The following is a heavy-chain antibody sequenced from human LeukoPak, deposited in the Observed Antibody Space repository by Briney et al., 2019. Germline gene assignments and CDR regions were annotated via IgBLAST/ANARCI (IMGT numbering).Heavy chain of an antibody. CDR1: GFTFGDYA. CDR3: ARDKIVGATHLDY. J-gene: IGHJ4*02. V-gene: IGHV3-7*01. D-gene: IGHD1-26*01. CDR2: INQDGSEI. Sequence: GGSLRLSCTTSGFTFGDYAMSWFRQAPGKGLEWVAHINQDGSEIYYVDSLKGRFTISRDNAKNSLYLQMNSLRAEDTAVYYCARDKIVGATHLDYWGQGTPVTVSS.